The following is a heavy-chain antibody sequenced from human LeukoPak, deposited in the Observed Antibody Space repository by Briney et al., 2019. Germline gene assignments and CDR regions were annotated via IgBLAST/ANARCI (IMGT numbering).Heavy chain of an antibody. V-gene: IGHV1-18*01. D-gene: IGHD1-26*01. J-gene: IGHJ6*02. CDR1: GYTFTSYG. CDR2: ISAYNGNT. Sequence: GASVKVSCKASGYTFTSYGISWVRQAPGQGLEWMGWISAYNGNTNYAQKLQGRVTMTTDTSTSTAYMELRSLRSDDTAVYYCAREAIVGALSHYYYGMDVWGQGTTVTVSS. CDR3: AREAIVGALSHYYYGMDV.